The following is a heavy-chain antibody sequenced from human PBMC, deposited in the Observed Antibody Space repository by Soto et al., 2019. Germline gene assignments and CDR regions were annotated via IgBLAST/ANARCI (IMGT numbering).Heavy chain of an antibody. J-gene: IGHJ6*02. D-gene: IGHD6-13*01. CDR3: RRSSRYSTDV. CDR2: IYSIGST. Sequence: QLQLQESGPGLVKPSETLSLTCTVSGGSISSSSYWGWIRQPPGKGLEWIGSIYSIGSTYYNPSLKRRVTISVDTSKNQFSLTLSSVTAADTAVYYCRRSSRYSTDVWGQGTTVTVSS. V-gene: IGHV4-39*01. CDR1: GGSISSSSY.